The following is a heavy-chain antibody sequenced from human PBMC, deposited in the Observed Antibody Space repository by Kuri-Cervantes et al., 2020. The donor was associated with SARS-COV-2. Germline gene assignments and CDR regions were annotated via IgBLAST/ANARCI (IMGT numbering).Heavy chain of an antibody. CDR1: GYTFTSYG. Sequence: ASVTVSCKASGYTFTSYGISWVRQAPGQGLEWMGWINVYNGNTNYAQKFKGRVTVTTDISTNTAYMELRSMRSDDTAVYFCAKTRSYYYYMDVWGQGTTVTVSS. CDR2: INVYNGNT. CDR3: AKTRSYYYYMDV. D-gene: IGHD4-11*01. V-gene: IGHV1-18*04. J-gene: IGHJ6*02.